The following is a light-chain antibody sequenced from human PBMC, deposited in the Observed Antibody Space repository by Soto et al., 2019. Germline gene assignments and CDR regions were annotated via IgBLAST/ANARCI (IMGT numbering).Light chain of an antibody. CDR2: DTS. Sequence: VVLTQSPATLSLSPGERATLSCRASQSVFTSLAWFQQKPGQAPKLLISDTSNRARGIPARFSGSGSGTDFTLTISSLEPEDFAVYYCQQRSSWPFTFGPGTKVDIK. V-gene: IGKV3-11*01. J-gene: IGKJ3*01. CDR1: QSVFTS. CDR3: QQRSSWPFT.